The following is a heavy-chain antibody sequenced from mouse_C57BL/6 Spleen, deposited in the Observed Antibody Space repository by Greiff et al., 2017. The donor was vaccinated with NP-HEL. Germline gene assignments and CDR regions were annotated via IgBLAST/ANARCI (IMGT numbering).Heavy chain of an antibody. J-gene: IGHJ4*01. CDR2: INPNNGGT. D-gene: IGHD2-14*01. Sequence: EVQLQQSGPELVKPGASVKISCKASGYTFTDYYMNWVKQSHGKSLEWIGDINPNNGGTSYNQKFKGKATLTVDKSSSTAYMELRSLTSEDSAVYYCARKVGTDYAMDYWGQGTSVTVSS. CDR1: GYTFTDYY. V-gene: IGHV1-26*01. CDR3: ARKVGTDYAMDY.